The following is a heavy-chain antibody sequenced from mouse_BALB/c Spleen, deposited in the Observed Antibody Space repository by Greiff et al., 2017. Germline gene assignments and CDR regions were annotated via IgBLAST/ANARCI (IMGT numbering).Heavy chain of an antibody. J-gene: IGHJ1*01. CDR2: ISSGGSYT. CDR1: GFTFSDYY. CDR3: TRDPSDDYDVGYWYFDV. V-gene: IGHV5-4*02. D-gene: IGHD2-4*01. Sequence: EVQGVESGGGLVKPGGSLKLSCAASGFTFSDYYMYWVRQTPEKRLEWVATISSGGSYTYYPDSVKGRFTISRDNAKNTLYLQMSSLKSEDTAMYYCTRDPSDDYDVGYWYFDVWGAGTTVTVSS.